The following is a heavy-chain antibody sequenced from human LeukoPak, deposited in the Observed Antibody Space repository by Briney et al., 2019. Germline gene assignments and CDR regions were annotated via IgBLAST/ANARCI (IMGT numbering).Heavy chain of an antibody. CDR3: ASSGYYPPFMDV. CDR2: IYSGGST. Sequence: GGSLRLSCAASGFTVSSNYMSWVRQAPGKGLEWVSVIYSGGSTYYADSVNGRFTISRDNSKNTLYLQMNSLRAEDTAVYYCASSGYYPPFMDVWGKGTTVTVSS. V-gene: IGHV3-66*02. D-gene: IGHD3-22*01. J-gene: IGHJ6*03. CDR1: GFTVSSNY.